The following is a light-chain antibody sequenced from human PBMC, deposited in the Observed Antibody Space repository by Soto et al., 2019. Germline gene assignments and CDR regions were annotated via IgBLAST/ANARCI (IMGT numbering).Light chain of an antibody. CDR2: RNN. J-gene: IGLJ3*02. CDR3: AARDDSMSGHWV. V-gene: IGLV1-47*01. Sequence: QSVLTQHPSASGTPGQRVSISCSGISSNIGSEYVVWYQHLPGTAPKLLIYRNNQRPSGVPDRFAGSKSGTSASLAISGLRSEDEADYYCAARDDSMSGHWVFGGGTKVTVL. CDR1: SSNIGSEY.